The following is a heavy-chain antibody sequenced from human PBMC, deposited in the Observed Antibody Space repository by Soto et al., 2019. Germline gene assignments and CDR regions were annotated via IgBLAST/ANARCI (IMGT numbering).Heavy chain of an antibody. CDR1: GDSIGSNDW. D-gene: IGHD2-15*01. CDR2: VYHNGLT. CDR3: ARDAALPGEADRFDY. V-gene: IGHV4-4*02. Sequence: SETLSLTCDVSGDSIGSNDWWSWVRQPPGKGLEWIGEVYHNGLTDYNPSLRGRATMSADMSKNQFSLRVTSVTDADTAIYYYARDAALPGEADRFDYWGQGALVTVSS. J-gene: IGHJ4*02.